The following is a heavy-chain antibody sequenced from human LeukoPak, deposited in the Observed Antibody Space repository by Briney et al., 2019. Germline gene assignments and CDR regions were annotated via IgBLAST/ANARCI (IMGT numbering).Heavy chain of an antibody. CDR3: AKDRETYNYGSGSYGPGFDY. CDR1: GFTFSSYG. Sequence: GGSLRLSCAASGFTFSSYGMYWVRQAPGKGLDWVAFIRYDGNIKYYADSVKGRFTISRDNSKNTLYLQMNSLRAEDTAVYYCAKDRETYNYGSGSYGPGFDYWGQGTLVTVSS. J-gene: IGHJ4*02. D-gene: IGHD3-10*01. CDR2: IRYDGNIK. V-gene: IGHV3-30*02.